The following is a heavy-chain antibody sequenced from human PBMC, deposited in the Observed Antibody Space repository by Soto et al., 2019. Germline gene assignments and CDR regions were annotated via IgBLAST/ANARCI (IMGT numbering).Heavy chain of an antibody. CDR1: GFTFSGYS. V-gene: IGHV3-33*01. Sequence: QVQLVESGGGVVQPGRSLRLSCAASGFTFSGYSMHWVRQAPGKGLEWVAITRHDGSNTYYADSVRGRFTISRDNSKKTLDLQMDSLRAEDTAVYYCARDGVGATTFFGYFYYWGQGTLVTVSS. CDR2: TRHDGSNT. CDR3: ARDGVGATTFFGYFYY. D-gene: IGHD1-26*01. J-gene: IGHJ4*02.